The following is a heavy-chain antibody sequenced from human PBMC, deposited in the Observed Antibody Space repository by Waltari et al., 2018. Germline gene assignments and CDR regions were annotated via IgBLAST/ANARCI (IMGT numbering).Heavy chain of an antibody. Sequence: QLQLQESGPGLVKPSETLSLTCTVSGGSISSSSYYWGWIRQPPGKGLEWIGSIYYRGGTYSTPSLKSRVTLSVDTSKNQFSLKLSSVTAADTAVYYCASVTGERGIDYWGQGTLVTVSS. CDR2: IYYRGGT. CDR1: GGSISSSSYY. CDR3: ASVTGERGIDY. V-gene: IGHV4-39*01. D-gene: IGHD7-27*01. J-gene: IGHJ4*02.